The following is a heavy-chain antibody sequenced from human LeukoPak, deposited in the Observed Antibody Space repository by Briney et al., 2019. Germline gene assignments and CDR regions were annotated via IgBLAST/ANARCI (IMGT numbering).Heavy chain of an antibody. CDR1: GGTFSSYA. CDR2: IIPIFGTA. Sequence: ASVKVSCKVSGGTFSSYAISWVRQAPGQGLEWMGGIIPIFGTANYAQKFQGRVTITADESTSTAYMELSSLRSEDTAVYYCARDTPRMRLGPPYSSSSEGGYWGQGTLVTVSS. D-gene: IGHD6-6*01. CDR3: ARDTPRMRLGPPYSSSSEGGY. V-gene: IGHV1-69*13. J-gene: IGHJ4*02.